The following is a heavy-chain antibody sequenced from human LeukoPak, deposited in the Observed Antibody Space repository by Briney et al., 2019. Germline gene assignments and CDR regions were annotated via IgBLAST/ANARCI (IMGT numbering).Heavy chain of an antibody. D-gene: IGHD5-18*01. V-gene: IGHV4-39*01. J-gene: IGHJ2*01. CDR2: IYYAGST. CDR3: ARRQSHSYATNWYFDL. CDR1: GGSISSGNSY. Sequence: SETLSLTCTVSGGSISSGNSYWGWIRQPPGKGLEWIGTIYYAGSTYKNPSLESRVAISVDTSKNQFSLKVISLTAADTAVYYCARRQSHSYATNWYFDLWGRGTLVTVSS.